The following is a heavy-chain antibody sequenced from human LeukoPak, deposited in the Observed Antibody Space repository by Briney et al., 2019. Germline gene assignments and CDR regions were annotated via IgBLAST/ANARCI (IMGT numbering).Heavy chain of an antibody. V-gene: IGHV4-61*01. D-gene: IGHD1-7*01. CDR1: GGSVSSGSYY. J-gene: IGHJ5*02. Sequence: SETLSLTCTVSGGSVSSGSYYWSWIRQPPGKGLEWIGSIYYSGSTNYNPSLKSRVTVSVDTSKNQFSLKVSSVTAADTAVYYCARHGNYNNWFDPWGQGTLVTVSS. CDR3: ARHGNYNNWFDP. CDR2: IYYSGST.